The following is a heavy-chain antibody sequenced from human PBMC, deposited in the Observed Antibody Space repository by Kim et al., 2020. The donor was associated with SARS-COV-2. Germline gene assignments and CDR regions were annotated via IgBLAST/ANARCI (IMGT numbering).Heavy chain of an antibody. CDR1: GFTFRAYA. D-gene: IGHD2-2*01. V-gene: IGHV3-23*01. CDR2: ISGSGDST. Sequence: GGSLRLSCAASGFTFRAYAMTWVRQAPGKGLEWLSAISGSGDSTYYAASVKGRFTISRDNSKNTLFLQLDTLRAEDTALYYCAKCASTRSSYHFFTIDVWGQGTTVTVSS. J-gene: IGHJ6*02. CDR3: AKCASTRSSYHFFTIDV.